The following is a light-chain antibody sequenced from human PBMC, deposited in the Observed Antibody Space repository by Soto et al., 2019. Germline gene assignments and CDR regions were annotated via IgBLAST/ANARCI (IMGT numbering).Light chain of an antibody. J-gene: IGKJ1*01. CDR1: QSVSSD. CDR3: QQYNNWPRMT. V-gene: IGKV3-15*01. Sequence: EIVMTQSPATLSVSPGERATLSCGASQSVSSDLAWYQQKPGQAPRLLIYTASTRTTGVPARFSGSGSGTEFTLTISSLQSEDFAVYYCQQYNNWPRMTFGQGTKVDIK. CDR2: TAS.